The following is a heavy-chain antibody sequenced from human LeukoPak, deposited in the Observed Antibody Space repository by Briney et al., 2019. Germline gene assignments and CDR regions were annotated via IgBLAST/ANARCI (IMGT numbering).Heavy chain of an antibody. CDR2: IKAKAHGGTI. J-gene: IGHJ4*02. V-gene: IGHV3-15*01. CDR3: TTDGVGVEGATYDN. Sequence: GGSLRLSCAASEFTFINAWMAWVRQAPGKGLEWVGRIKAKAHGGTIEYAAPVKGRFTISRDDSKNTLYLQMNSLKTEDTAVYYCTTDGVGVEGATYDNWGQGTLVSVSS. CDR1: EFTFINAW. D-gene: IGHD1-26*01.